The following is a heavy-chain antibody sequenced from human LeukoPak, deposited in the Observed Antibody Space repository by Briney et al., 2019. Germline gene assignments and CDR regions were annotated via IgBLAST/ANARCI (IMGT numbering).Heavy chain of an antibody. CDR2: IYYSGST. D-gene: IGHD3-22*01. Sequence: SETLSLTCTVSGGSISSYYWSWIRQPPGKGLEWIGYIYYSGSTNYNPSLKSRVTISVDTSKNQFSLKLSSVAAADTAVYYCGGGDSSGYYPYDAFDIWGQGTMVTVSS. CDR3: GGGDSSGYYPYDAFDI. CDR1: GGSISSYY. J-gene: IGHJ3*02. V-gene: IGHV4-59*01.